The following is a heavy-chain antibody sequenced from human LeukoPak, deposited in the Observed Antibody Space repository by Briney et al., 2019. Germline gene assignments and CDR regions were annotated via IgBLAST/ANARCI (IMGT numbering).Heavy chain of an antibody. J-gene: IGHJ4*02. Sequence: SETLSLTCTVSGGSISSSSYYWGWIRQPPGKALEWIGSVYYSGTTSYNPSLKSRVTISVDMSKNHFSLRLRSVTAADTAMYYCARGTLYRGWSYYLDFWGQGSQVTVSS. CDR3: ARGTLYRGWSYYLDF. CDR2: VYYSGTT. V-gene: IGHV4-39*07. CDR1: GGSISSSSYY. D-gene: IGHD6-19*01.